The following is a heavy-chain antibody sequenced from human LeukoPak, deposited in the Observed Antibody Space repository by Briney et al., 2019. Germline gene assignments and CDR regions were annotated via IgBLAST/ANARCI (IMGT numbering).Heavy chain of an antibody. V-gene: IGHV4-30-4*01. CDR1: GGSISSGGYY. J-gene: IGHJ5*02. CDR2: IYYSGRT. D-gene: IGHD4-17*01. CDR3: AVLYGYYPNWFDP. Sequence: SETLSLTCTASGGSISSGGYYWSWMRQPPGKGLEWIGYIYYSGRTYYNPSLKSRITTSVDTSSNEFSLKLSSVTAADTAVYYCAVLYGYYPNWFDPWGQGTLVSVSS.